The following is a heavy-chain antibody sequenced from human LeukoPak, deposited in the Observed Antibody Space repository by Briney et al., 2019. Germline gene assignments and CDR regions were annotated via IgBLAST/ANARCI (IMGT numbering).Heavy chain of an antibody. CDR2: IYYSGST. D-gene: IGHD6-13*01. Sequence: SETLSLTCTVSGGSISSYYWSWIRQPPGEGLEWIGYIYYSGSTNYSPSLKSRVTISVDTSKNQFSLKLSSVTAADTAVYYCARLHSSSWYSFDYWGQETLVTVSS. V-gene: IGHV4-59*01. CDR1: GGSISSYY. CDR3: ARLHSSSWYSFDY. J-gene: IGHJ4*02.